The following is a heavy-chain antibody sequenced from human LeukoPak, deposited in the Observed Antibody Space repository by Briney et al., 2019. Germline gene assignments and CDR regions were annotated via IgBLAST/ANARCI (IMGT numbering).Heavy chain of an antibody. CDR1: GFTFSSYE. V-gene: IGHV3-48*03. CDR3: AELGITMIGGV. Sequence: GGSLRLSCAASGFTFSSYEMNWVRQAPGKGLEGVSYISSSGSTLYYADSVKGRFNISRDNAKNSLYLQMNSLRAEDTAVYYCAELGITMIGGVWGKGTTVTISS. J-gene: IGHJ6*04. D-gene: IGHD3-10*02. CDR2: ISSSGSTL.